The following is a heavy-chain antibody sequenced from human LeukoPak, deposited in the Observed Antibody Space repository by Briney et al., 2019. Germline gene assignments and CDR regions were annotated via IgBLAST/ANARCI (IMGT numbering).Heavy chain of an antibody. D-gene: IGHD3-22*01. CDR2: INPTSGST. V-gene: IGHV1-46*01. J-gene: IGHJ4*02. CDR3: ARLGYYYDSLGHYDY. CDR1: GYTFTNYY. Sequence: ASVKVPCKASGYTFTNYYIHWVRQAPGQGLEWMGIINPTSGSTAYTQKFQGRVTMTRDTSTSTVYMELSSLRSDDTAVYYCARLGYYYDSLGHYDYWDQGTLVIVSS.